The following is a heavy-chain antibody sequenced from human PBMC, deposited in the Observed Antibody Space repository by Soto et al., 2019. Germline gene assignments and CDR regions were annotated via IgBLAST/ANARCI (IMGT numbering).Heavy chain of an antibody. CDR2: IIPIFGTA. CDR3: AREGDYYDSSGYFDY. J-gene: IGHJ4*02. V-gene: IGHV1-69*13. CDR1: GGTFSRYA. D-gene: IGHD3-22*01. Sequence: GASVKVSCKASGGTFSRYAISWVRQAPGQGLEWMGGIIPIFGTANYAQKFQGRVTITADESTSTAYMELSSLRSEDTAVYYCAREGDYYDSSGYFDYWGQGTLVTVSS.